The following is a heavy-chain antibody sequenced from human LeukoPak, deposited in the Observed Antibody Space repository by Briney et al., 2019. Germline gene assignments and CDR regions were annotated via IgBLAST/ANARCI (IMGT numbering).Heavy chain of an antibody. V-gene: IGHV3-15*01. CDR1: GFTFSNAW. CDR2: IKSKTDGGTT. Sequence: GGSLRLSCAASGFTFSNAWMSWVRQAPGKGLEWVGRIKSKTDGGTTDYAAPVKGRFTISRDDSKNTLYLQMNSLKTEDTAVYYCARLENPSGYWDWGQGTLVTVSS. J-gene: IGHJ4*02. CDR3: ARLENPSGYWD. D-gene: IGHD3-22*01.